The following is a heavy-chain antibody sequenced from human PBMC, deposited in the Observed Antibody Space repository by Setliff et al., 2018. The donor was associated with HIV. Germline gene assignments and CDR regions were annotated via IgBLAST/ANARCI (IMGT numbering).Heavy chain of an antibody. CDR3: ARDLIGFSYYDSSGYFDY. J-gene: IGHJ4*02. CDR2: ISTYSDET. CDR1: GYTFTAYG. V-gene: IGHV1-18*01. D-gene: IGHD3-22*01. Sequence: ASVKVSCKPSGYTFTAYGLSWVRQAPGQGLEWMGWISTYSDETSYAQKLQGRVTMTTDTSTSTAYMELRSLRSDDTAVYYCARDLIGFSYYDSSGYFDYWGQGTLVTVSS.